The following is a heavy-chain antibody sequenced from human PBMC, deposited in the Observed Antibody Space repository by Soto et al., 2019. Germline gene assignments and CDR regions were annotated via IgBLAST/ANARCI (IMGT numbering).Heavy chain of an antibody. CDR1: GGTFSSYA. J-gene: IGHJ6*02. Sequence: ASVKVSCKASGGTFSSYAISWVRQAPGQGLEWMGGIIPIFGTANYAQKFQGRVTITADKSTSTAYMELSSLRSEDTAVYYCARVEKLAVAGRVTKMYYYYGVDVWGQGTTVTVSS. D-gene: IGHD6-19*01. CDR3: ARVEKLAVAGRVTKMYYYYGVDV. CDR2: IIPIFGTA. V-gene: IGHV1-69*06.